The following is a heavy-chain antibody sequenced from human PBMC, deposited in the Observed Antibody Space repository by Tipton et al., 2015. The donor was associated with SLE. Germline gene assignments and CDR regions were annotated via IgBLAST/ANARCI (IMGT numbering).Heavy chain of an antibody. Sequence: SLRLSCAASGFSFSTYDMHWVRQATGKGLEWVSGIDTAGDPYYPGSGKGRFTISRENAKNSLYLQMNSLRAGDTAVYYCARVYVLGGMDVWGQGTTVTVSS. CDR3: ARVYVLGGMDV. CDR2: IDTAGDP. V-gene: IGHV3-13*05. CDR1: GFSFSTYD. D-gene: IGHD3-3*02. J-gene: IGHJ6*02.